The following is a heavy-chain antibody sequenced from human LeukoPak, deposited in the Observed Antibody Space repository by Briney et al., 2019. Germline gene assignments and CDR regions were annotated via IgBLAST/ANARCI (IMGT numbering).Heavy chain of an antibody. J-gene: IGHJ6*03. Sequence: GGSLRLSCAASGFTFRSYVMSWVRQAPGKGLEWVSGINWNGGSTGYADSVKGRFTISRDNSKNTLYLQMNSLRAEDTAVYYCARGDQYSSSWYEAPDYYMDVRGKGTTVTVSS. CDR1: GFTFRSYV. V-gene: IGHV3-20*04. D-gene: IGHD6-13*01. CDR3: ARGDQYSSSWYEAPDYYMDV. CDR2: INWNGGST.